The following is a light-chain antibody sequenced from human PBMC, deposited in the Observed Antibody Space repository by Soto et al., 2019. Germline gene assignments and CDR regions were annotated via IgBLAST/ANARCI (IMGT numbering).Light chain of an antibody. CDR2: GAS. Sequence: EIVMTQSPATLSLSPGERATLSCRASQSVSSNLAWYQQKPGRAPRLLIYGASTRATGIPARFSGSGSGTDFTLTISSLEPEDFAVYYCQQRSNWPWTFGQGTKVDIK. CDR1: QSVSSN. CDR3: QQRSNWPWT. J-gene: IGKJ1*01. V-gene: IGKV3-11*01.